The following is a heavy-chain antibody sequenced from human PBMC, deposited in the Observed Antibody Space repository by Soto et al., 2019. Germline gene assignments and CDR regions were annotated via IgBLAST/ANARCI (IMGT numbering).Heavy chain of an antibody. J-gene: IGHJ5*02. Sequence: QVHLVQSGVEVKTPGASVKVSCQASGYTFFTYDISWVRQAPGQGLEWMGWISTYSGDTKYAQKFQGRVTMTTDTSTASAYPELGSLRTGGTGVYYLSRQQGPTTTEDWVGPWGQGTLVTVSS. CDR2: ISTYSGDT. CDR1: GYTFFTYD. CDR3: SRQQGPTTTEDWVGP. D-gene: IGHD5-12*01. V-gene: IGHV1-18*01.